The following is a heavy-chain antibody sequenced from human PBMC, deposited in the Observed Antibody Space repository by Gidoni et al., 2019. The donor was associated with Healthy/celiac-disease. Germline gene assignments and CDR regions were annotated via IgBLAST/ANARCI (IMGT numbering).Heavy chain of an antibody. CDR3: AGGKTGDYYYLDI. J-gene: IGHJ6*03. CDR2: ISYDGSNK. Sequence: QVQLGESGGGVVQPGRSLRLSCAASGSTCSSYAMHWVSQAPGKGLEWVAVISYDGSNKYYADAVKCRFTISRDNSKNTLYLQMTRLRAEDTAVYYCAGGKTGDYYYLDIWGKGTTFTFSS. CDR1: GSTCSSYA. D-gene: IGHD3-10*01. V-gene: IGHV3-30-3*01.